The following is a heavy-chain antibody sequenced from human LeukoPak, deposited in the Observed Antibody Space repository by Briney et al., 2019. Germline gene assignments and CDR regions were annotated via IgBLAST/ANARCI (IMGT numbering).Heavy chain of an antibody. D-gene: IGHD3-9*01. CDR2: IYSSGST. CDR3: ARPSGDILTGYYGL. J-gene: IGHJ4*02. CDR1: GDSISSYY. Sequence: SETLSLTCSVSGDSISSYYWSWIRQPPGKGLEWIGYIYSSGSTKYNPSLKSRVTISIDTSRNQFSLTVHSVTAADTAMYYCARPSGDILTGYYGLWGQGTLVTVSS. V-gene: IGHV4-59*08.